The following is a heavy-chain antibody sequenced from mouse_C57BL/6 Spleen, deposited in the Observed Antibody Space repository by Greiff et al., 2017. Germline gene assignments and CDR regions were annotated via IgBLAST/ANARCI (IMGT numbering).Heavy chain of an antibody. Sequence: VQLQQSGPELVKPGASVKISCKASGYSFTGYFMNWVKQSHGKSLEWIGRINPYNGDTFYNQKFKGKATLTVEKSSSTAHMELLSLPSEDFAVYYCARGVPHYYGSSSWYFDVWGTGTTVTVSS. J-gene: IGHJ1*03. CDR1: GYSFTGYF. CDR2: INPYNGDT. CDR3: ARGVPHYYGSSSWYFDV. D-gene: IGHD1-1*01. V-gene: IGHV1-37*01.